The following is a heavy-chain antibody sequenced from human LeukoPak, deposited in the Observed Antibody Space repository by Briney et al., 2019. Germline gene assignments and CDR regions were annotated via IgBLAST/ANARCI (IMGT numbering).Heavy chain of an antibody. V-gene: IGHV4-39*01. Sequence: PSETLSLTCTVSGGSIGSSNYYWGWVRQPPGKGLEWIGSIYYGGTTYYNPSLKSRVTISVDTSRHQFSLKLSSVTAADTAVYYCTRRPVVGAALRTYYFDYWGQGALVTVSS. CDR3: TRRPVVGAALRTYYFDY. CDR2: IYYGGTT. D-gene: IGHD1-26*01. CDR1: GGSIGSSNYY. J-gene: IGHJ4*02.